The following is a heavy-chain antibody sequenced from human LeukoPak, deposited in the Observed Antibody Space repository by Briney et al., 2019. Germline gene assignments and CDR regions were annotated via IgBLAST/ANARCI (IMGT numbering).Heavy chain of an antibody. Sequence: GGSLRLSRAFCVFRHHNYAMSWVRQAAGKGLDGVSTISATGNSTYYADSVKGRSSICRDNSKNTIYLQMNSLRVEDTAVYYCAKLSGWTGWFFDYWGQGTVVTVSS. D-gene: IGHD6-19*01. J-gene: IGHJ4*02. CDR3: AKLSGWTGWFFDY. V-gene: IGHV3-23*01. CDR1: VFRHHNYA. CDR2: ISATGNST.